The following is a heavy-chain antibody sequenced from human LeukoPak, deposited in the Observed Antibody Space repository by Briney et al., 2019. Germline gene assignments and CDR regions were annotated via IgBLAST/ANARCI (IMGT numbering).Heavy chain of an antibody. CDR2: INSDGSST. J-gene: IGHJ5*02. V-gene: IGHV3-74*01. Sequence: GGSLRLSCAASGFTFSSYWMHWVRQAPGKGLVWVSRINSDGSSTSYADSVKGRFTISRDNAENTLYLQMNSLRAEDTAVYYCARDPDDYDFLNWFDPWGQGTLVTVSS. D-gene: IGHD3-3*01. CDR3: ARDPDDYDFLNWFDP. CDR1: GFTFSSYW.